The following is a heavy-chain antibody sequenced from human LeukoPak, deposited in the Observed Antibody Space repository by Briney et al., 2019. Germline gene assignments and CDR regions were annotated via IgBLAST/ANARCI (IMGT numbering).Heavy chain of an antibody. J-gene: IGHJ4*02. Sequence: GRSLRVSCAASGFTFSRYAMHWVRQAPGKGLEWVTVISYDGSEKYYADSVKGRFTISRDNSKNTLYLQMNSPRAEDTAVYYCVRSSLLYCSTKSCFSGYFDYWGQGTLVTVSS. D-gene: IGHD2-2*01. V-gene: IGHV3-30*04. CDR2: ISYDGSEK. CDR1: GFTFSRYA. CDR3: VRSSLLYCSTKSCFSGYFDY.